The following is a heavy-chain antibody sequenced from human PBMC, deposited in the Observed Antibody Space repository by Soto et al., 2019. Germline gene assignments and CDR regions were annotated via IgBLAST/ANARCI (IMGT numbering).Heavy chain of an antibody. J-gene: IGHJ4*02. Sequence: ESGGGLVQPGGSLRLSCTVSGFIFRNYWMAWARQAPGKGLQWVAVIRQDGSETHYVDSVRGRFTISRDNAKNSLYLDMNSLRADDTAIYYCTRDWDYWGQGILVSDSS. CDR2: IRQDGSET. CDR3: TRDWDY. CDR1: GFIFRNYW. V-gene: IGHV3-7*01.